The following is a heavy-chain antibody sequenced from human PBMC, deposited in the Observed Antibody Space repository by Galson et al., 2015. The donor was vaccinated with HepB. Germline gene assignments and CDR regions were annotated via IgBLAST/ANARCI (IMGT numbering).Heavy chain of an antibody. CDR3: ARGGVNIYGSGSYYYYYGMDV. CDR1: GFTFSSYW. Sequence: SLRLSCAASGFTFSSYWMSWVRQAPGKGLEWVANIKQDGSEKYYVDSVKGRFTISRDNAKNSLYLQMNSLRAEDTAVYYCARGGVNIYGSGSYYYYYGMDVWGQGTTVTVSS. CDR2: IKQDGSEK. V-gene: IGHV3-7*01. D-gene: IGHD3-10*01. J-gene: IGHJ6*02.